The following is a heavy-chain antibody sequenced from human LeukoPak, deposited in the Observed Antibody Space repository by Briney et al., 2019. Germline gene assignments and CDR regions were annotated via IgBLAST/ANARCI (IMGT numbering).Heavy chain of an antibody. CDR2: INPNSGGT. D-gene: IGHD1-7*01. J-gene: IGHJ3*02. Sequence: GASVKLSCKSSGYTFTGYYMHWVRQAPGQGLEWMGWINPNSGGTNYAQKFQGRVTMTRDTSISTAYMELSRLRSDDTAVYYCARVRRWNYYWSAFDIWGRGTMVTVSS. V-gene: IGHV1-2*02. CDR1: GYTFTGYY. CDR3: ARVRRWNYYWSAFDI.